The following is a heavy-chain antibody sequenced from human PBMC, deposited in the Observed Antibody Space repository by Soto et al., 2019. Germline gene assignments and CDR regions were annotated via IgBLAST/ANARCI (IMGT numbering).Heavy chain of an antibody. CDR1: GFTFSSYA. J-gene: IGHJ4*02. CDR3: AKAPIAAGGTGSYGY. D-gene: IGHD6-13*01. V-gene: IGHV3-23*01. CDR2: INGGGVCT. Sequence: EVQLLESGGGLVQPGESLRLSCAASGFTFSSYAMSWVRQAPGKGLEWVSGINGGGVCTYYADSVKGRFTISRDTSKTTLYLQMDSLRAEDTAVYYCAKAPIAAGGTGSYGYWGQGTLVTVSS.